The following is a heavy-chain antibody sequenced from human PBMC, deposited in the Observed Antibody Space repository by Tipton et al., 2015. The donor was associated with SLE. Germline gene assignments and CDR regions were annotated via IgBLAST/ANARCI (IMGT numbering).Heavy chain of an antibody. J-gene: IGHJ4*02. CDR3: ATSNNDYGDFFFDY. Sequence: TLSLTCTVSGGSISSSRYYWAWIRQPPGKGLEWIGHIFHIGSAYYNPSLQSRVTISIDTSTNQFSLRLSSVTAADTAVYYCATSNNDYGDFFFDYWGQGTLVTVSS. CDR1: GGSISSSRYY. V-gene: IGHV4-39*01. D-gene: IGHD4-17*01. CDR2: IFHIGSA.